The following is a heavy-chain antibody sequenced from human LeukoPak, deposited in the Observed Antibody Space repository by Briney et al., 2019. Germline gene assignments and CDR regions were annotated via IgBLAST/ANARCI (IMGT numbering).Heavy chain of an antibody. J-gene: IGHJ4*02. CDR1: GFTFSSYW. CDR2: IKQDGSGK. Sequence: GGSLRLSCAASGFTFSSYWMSWVRQAPGKGLEWVANIKQDGSGKYYVDSVKGRFTISRDNAKNSLYLQMNSLRAEDTAVYYCAREGCSSTSCYWNFDYWGQGTLVTVSS. D-gene: IGHD2-2*01. V-gene: IGHV3-7*03. CDR3: AREGCSSTSCYWNFDY.